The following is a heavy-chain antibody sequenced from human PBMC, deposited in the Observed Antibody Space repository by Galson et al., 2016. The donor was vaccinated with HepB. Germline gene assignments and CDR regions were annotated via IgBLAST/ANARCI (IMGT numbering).Heavy chain of an antibody. CDR2: TYYRSKWYN. CDR1: GDSVSSKSAA. Sequence: CAISGDSVSSKSAAWSWIRQSPSRGLEWLGRTYYRSKWYNDYAVSVKGRISINPDPSKNQFSLQLNSVTPEDTAVYYCARDRGAYDSGYYLPDAFDVWGQVTMVRVSS. J-gene: IGHJ3*01. CDR3: ARDRGAYDSGYYLPDAFDV. V-gene: IGHV6-1*01. D-gene: IGHD3-22*01.